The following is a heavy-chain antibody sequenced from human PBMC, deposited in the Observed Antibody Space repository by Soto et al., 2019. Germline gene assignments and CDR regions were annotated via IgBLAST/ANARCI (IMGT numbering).Heavy chain of an antibody. CDR1: GGSMSGYH. J-gene: IGHJ6*02. CDR3: ARQRGNYFYYGMDV. Sequence: SETLSLTCSVSGGSMSGYHWSWIRQSPGRGLEWIGYIYYSGSTTYNPSLKSRVTISVDTSKNRFSLRLRSVTPADTAVYYCARQRGNYFYYGMDVSGQRTSVTGS. CDR2: IYYSGST. D-gene: IGHD3-16*01. V-gene: IGHV4-59*01.